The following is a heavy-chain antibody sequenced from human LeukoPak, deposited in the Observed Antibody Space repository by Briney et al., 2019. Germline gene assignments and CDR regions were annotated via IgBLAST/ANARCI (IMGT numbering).Heavy chain of an antibody. J-gene: IGHJ4*02. CDR2: IESDGSNE. V-gene: IGHV3-30*02. D-gene: IGHD5-18*01. CDR3: ARGLLRDGYTYSYSFDY. Sequence: GGSLRLSCAASGFSFSSYDMHWVRQAPGKGLEWVTFIESDGSNEYYADSVKGRFTISRDNSKNTVYVQMNSLRAEDTAVYYCARGLLRDGYTYSYSFDYWGQGTLVTVSS. CDR1: GFSFSSYD.